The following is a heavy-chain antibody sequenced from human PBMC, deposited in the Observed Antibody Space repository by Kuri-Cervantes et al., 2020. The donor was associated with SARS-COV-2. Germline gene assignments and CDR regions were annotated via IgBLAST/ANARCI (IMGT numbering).Heavy chain of an antibody. J-gene: IGHJ4*02. D-gene: IGHD3-10*01. Sequence: GGSLRLSCTTSGFTFGDYAMSWVRQAPGKGLEWVSSISSSSSYIYYADSVKGRFTISRDNAKNSLYLQMNSLRAEDTAVYYCARVSVGSGSNYFDYWGQGTLVTVSS. V-gene: IGHV3-21*01. CDR2: ISSSSSYI. CDR3: ARVSVGSGSNYFDY. CDR1: GFTFGDYA.